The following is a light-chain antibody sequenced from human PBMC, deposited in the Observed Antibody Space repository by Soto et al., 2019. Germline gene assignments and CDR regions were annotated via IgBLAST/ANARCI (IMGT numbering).Light chain of an antibody. CDR1: SSNIGNNY. J-gene: IGLJ2*01. V-gene: IGLV1-51*01. CDR2: DNY. CDR3: ATWDSSLSAVV. Sequence: QSVLTQPPSVSATLGQKVTISCSGSSSNIGNNYVSWYQQFPGAAPKLLIYDNYWRPSGIPDRFSASKSGTSATLGITGLRTGDEADYYCATWDSSLSAVVVGGGTKLTVL.